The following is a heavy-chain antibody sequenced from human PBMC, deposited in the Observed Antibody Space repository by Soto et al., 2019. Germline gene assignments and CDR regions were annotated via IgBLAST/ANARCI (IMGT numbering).Heavy chain of an antibody. D-gene: IGHD1-1*01. J-gene: IGHJ4*02. CDR3: VRGPYNYNSRYFDY. CDR1: GGSFSGYF. Sequence: SETLSLTCTASGGSFSGYFWTWIRQPPGKGLEWLAEINHSGITNYNPSVESRVSMSVDTSKNQFSLRLYSVTAADTAVYYCVRGPYNYNSRYFDYWGQGTLVTVSS. V-gene: IGHV4-34*01. CDR2: INHSGIT.